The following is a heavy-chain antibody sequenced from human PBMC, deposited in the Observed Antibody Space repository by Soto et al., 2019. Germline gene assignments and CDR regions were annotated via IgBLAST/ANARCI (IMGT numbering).Heavy chain of an antibody. CDR1: GYTFTSYA. V-gene: IGHV1-3*01. CDR3: ASTSGYYFYDY. CDR2: INAGNANT. J-gene: IGHJ4*02. D-gene: IGHD3-3*01. Sequence: QVQLVQSGAEVKKPGASVKVSCKAFGYTFTSYAMHWVRQAPGQRLEWMGWINAGNANTKYSQKFQGRVTITRDTSASTAYMELSSLRSEDTAVYYCASTSGYYFYDYWGQGTLVTVSS.